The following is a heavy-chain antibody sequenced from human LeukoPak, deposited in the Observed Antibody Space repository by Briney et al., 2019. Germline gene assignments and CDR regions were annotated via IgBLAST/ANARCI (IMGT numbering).Heavy chain of an antibody. CDR3: ARGFWSGYYPNYFDY. D-gene: IGHD3-3*01. V-gene: IGHV4-30-4*08. CDR1: GGSISSGDYY. J-gene: IGHJ4*02. CDR2: IYYSGST. Sequence: SQTLSLTCTVSGGSISSGDYYWSWIRQPPGKGLEWIGYIYYSGSTYYNPSLKSRVTIPVDTSKNQFSLKLSSVTAADTAVYYCARGFWSGYYPNYFDYWGQGTLVTVSS.